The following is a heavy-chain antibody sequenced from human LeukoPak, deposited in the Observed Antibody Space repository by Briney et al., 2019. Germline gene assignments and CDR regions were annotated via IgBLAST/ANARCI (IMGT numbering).Heavy chain of an antibody. J-gene: IGHJ5*02. CDR3: ARARGSYWEGAYWFDP. CDR1: GFTFSSYA. Sequence: GGSLRLSCAASGFTFSSYAMRWVRQAPGKGLEWVAVISYDGSNKYYADSVKGRFTISRDNSKNTLYLQMNSLRAEDTAVYYCARARGSYWEGAYWFDPWGQGTLVTVSS. V-gene: IGHV3-30-3*01. CDR2: ISYDGSNK. D-gene: IGHD1-26*01.